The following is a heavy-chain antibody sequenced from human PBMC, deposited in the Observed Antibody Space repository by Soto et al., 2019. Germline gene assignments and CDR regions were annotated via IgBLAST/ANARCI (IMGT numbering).Heavy chain of an antibody. D-gene: IGHD2-15*01. V-gene: IGHV3-21*02. J-gene: IGHJ4*02. Sequence: EVQLVESGGVLVKPGGSLRLSCAASGFIFSSHTMNWVRQVPGKGLEGVSSISASSTYIYYADSLKGRSTSSGDNAYNAIYPQVTSREAEDTSVYYWARWWLRDPGIYGGRVTMVTVS. CDR1: GFIFSSHT. CDR2: ISASSTYI. CDR3: ARWWLRDPGIY.